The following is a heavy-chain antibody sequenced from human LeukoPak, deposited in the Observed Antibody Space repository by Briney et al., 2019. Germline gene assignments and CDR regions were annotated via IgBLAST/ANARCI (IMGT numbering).Heavy chain of an antibody. V-gene: IGHV3-7*01. J-gene: IGHJ5*02. D-gene: IGHD3-3*01. CDR2: IKQDGSEK. CDR1: GFTFSSYW. CDR3: ARDLDYDFWSGPNWFDP. Sequence: GGSLRLSCAASGFTFSSYWMSWVRQAPGKGLEWVANIKQDGSEKYYVDSVKGRFTISRDNAKNSLYPQMNSLRAEDTAVYYCARDLDYDFWSGPNWFDPWGQGTLVTVSS.